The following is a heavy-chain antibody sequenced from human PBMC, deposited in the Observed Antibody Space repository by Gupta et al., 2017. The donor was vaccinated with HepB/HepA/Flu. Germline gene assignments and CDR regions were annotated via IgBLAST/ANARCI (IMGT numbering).Heavy chain of an antibody. D-gene: IGHD2-2*01. CDR3: AKDGGRDIVVVPAATRGMDV. CDR1: GFTFSSYP. CDR2: ISGSGGST. J-gene: IGHJ6*02. V-gene: IGHV3-23*01. Sequence: EVQLLESGGGLVQPGGSLRLSCAASGFTFSSYPMSWVRQAPGKGLEWVSAISGSGGSTYYADSVKGRFTISRDNSKNTLYLQMNSLRAEDTAVYYCAKDGGRDIVVVPAATRGMDVWGQGTTVTVSS.